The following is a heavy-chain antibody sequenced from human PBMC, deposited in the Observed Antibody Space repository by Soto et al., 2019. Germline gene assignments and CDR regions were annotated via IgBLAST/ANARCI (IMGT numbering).Heavy chain of an antibody. D-gene: IGHD3-22*01. Sequence: SGPTLVNPTQTLTLTCSFFEFSRSVYGVRVIWFRQPPGETLECLALIHWNDDKRYSPYLKSRLTITKDTSKNQVVLTLTNLEALDTGTYFCSHTMDSSGFLASCGQGILVTVSS. CDR3: SHTMDSSGFLAS. CDR2: IHWNDDK. CDR1: EFSRSVYGVR. V-gene: IGHV2-5*01. J-gene: IGHJ5*02.